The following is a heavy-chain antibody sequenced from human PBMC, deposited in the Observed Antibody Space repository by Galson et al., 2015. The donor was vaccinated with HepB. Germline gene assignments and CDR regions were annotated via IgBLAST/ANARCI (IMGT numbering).Heavy chain of an antibody. V-gene: IGHV1-46*04. CDR1: GYTFTSYY. D-gene: IGHD3-9*01. Sequence: SVKVSCKASGYTFTSYYMHWVRQAPGQGLEWMGIINPSGGSTSYAQKLQGRVTMTRDTSTSTVYMELSSLRSEDTAVYYCARDGHDPYDILTGYYLLSEGGDGMDVWGQGTTVTVSS. CDR2: INPSGGST. J-gene: IGHJ6*02. CDR3: ARDGHDPYDILTGYYLLSEGGDGMDV.